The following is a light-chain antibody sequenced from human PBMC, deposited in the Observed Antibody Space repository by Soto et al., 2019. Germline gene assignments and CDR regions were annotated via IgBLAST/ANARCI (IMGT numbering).Light chain of an antibody. Sequence: DIPMTQSPSSLSASVGDRVTITCQASQDISNYLNWYQQKPGKAPKLLSYDASNLETGVPSRFSGSGSGKDFTFAISSLQPEESATYYGQQYDNLPLTFGQGTRLEIK. J-gene: IGKJ5*01. CDR3: QQYDNLPLT. V-gene: IGKV1-33*01. CDR2: DAS. CDR1: QDISNY.